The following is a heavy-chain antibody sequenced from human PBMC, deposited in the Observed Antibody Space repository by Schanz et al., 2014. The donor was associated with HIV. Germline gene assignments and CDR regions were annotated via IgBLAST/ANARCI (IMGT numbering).Heavy chain of an antibody. V-gene: IGHV3-23*04. CDR2: ISESGSRS. CDR3: AKPEYDSRGNSQSHFDY. Sequence: VDLVESGGGVVQPGRSLRLSCTASGFTFNNYGMHWVRQAPGKGLEWVSSISESGSRSYYADSVNGRFTISRDNSKNTLYLQMTTLRTEDTAVYYCAKPEYDSRGNSQSHFDYWGQGTLVTVSS. D-gene: IGHD3-22*01. CDR1: GFTFNNYG. J-gene: IGHJ4*02.